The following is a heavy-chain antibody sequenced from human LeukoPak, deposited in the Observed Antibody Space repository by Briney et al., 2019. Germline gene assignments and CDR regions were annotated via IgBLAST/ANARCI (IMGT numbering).Heavy chain of an antibody. CDR3: ARHAAGTTRDY. D-gene: IGHD1-1*01. Sequence: SETLSLTCTVSGGSISPYYRSWIRQPPGKGLEWIGHISFSGSTDYNASLKSRVTISLDTTRSQFSLSLYSVTAADTAMYYCARHAAGTTRDYWGQGTLVTVSA. V-gene: IGHV4-59*08. CDR2: ISFSGST. J-gene: IGHJ4*02. CDR1: GGSISPYY.